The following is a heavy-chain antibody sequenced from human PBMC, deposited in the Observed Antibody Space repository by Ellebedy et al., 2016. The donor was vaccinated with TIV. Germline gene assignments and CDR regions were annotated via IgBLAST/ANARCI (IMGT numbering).Heavy chain of an antibody. J-gene: IGHJ4*02. Sequence: GESLKISXAASGFTFSSYAMHWVRQAPGKGLEWVAVISYDGSNKYYADSVKGRFTISRDNSKNTLYLQMNSLRAEDTAVYYCEGGSPGYWGQGTLVTVSS. CDR2: ISYDGSNK. CDR3: EGGSPGY. CDR1: GFTFSSYA. V-gene: IGHV3-30-3*01. D-gene: IGHD1-26*01.